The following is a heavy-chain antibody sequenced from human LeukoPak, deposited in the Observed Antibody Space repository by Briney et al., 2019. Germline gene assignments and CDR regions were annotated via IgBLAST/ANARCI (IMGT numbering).Heavy chain of an antibody. CDR2: INPSGGST. D-gene: IGHD6-19*01. J-gene: IGHJ4*02. V-gene: IGHV1-46*01. CDR1: GYTFPSYY. Sequence: ASVKVSCKASGYTFPSYYMHWVGQAPGKGLEGMGKINPSGGSTSYAQKFQGRVTMTRDTSTSTVYMELSSLRSEDTAVYYCARSSLSSGWYGGYFDYWGQGTLVTVSS. CDR3: ARSSLSSGWYGGYFDY.